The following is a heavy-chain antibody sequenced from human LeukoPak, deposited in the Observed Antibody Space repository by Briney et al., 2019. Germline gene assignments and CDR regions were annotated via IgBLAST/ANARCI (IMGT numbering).Heavy chain of an antibody. CDR2: IYYSGST. CDR1: GGSISSYY. Sequence: PSETLDLICTVSGGSISSYYWSWVRQPPGQGLEWIGYIYYSGSTNYNPSLTSRVNISVATSKHQFSLKRSSVTAADTAVYYCARRHSGTFDYWGQGTLVTVSS. J-gene: IGHJ4*02. V-gene: IGHV4-59*01. CDR3: ARRHSGTFDY. D-gene: IGHD2-15*01.